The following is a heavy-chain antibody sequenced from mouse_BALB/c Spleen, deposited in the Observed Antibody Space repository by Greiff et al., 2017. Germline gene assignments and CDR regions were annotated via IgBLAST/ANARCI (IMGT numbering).Heavy chain of an antibody. CDR3: TRDRDGYDAPLDY. D-gene: IGHD2-2*01. V-gene: IGHV5-6-4*01. CDR2: ISSGGSYT. Sequence: EVKVVESGGGLVKPGGSLKLSCAASGFTFSSYTMSWVRQTPEKRLEWVATISSGGSYTYYPDSVKGRFTISRDNAKNTLYLQMSSLKSEDTAMYYCTRDRDGYDAPLDYWGQGTTLTVSS. J-gene: IGHJ2*01. CDR1: GFTFSSYT.